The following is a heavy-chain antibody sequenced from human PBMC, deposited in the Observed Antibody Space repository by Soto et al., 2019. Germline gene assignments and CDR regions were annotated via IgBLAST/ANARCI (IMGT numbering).Heavy chain of an antibody. Sequence: QVQLQESGPGLVKASETLSLTCSVSGGSVNSGSDYWTWMRQPPGKGLEWIGYMFSSGSTSYNPSLKSRAIISLDTSKNQFSLKLRSVTAADTAVYFCARAGDCSGGSCWGNFDYWGQGTLVTVSS. CDR3: ARAGDCSGGSCWGNFDY. J-gene: IGHJ4*02. V-gene: IGHV4-61*01. CDR2: MFSSGST. CDR1: GGSVNSGSDY. D-gene: IGHD2-15*01.